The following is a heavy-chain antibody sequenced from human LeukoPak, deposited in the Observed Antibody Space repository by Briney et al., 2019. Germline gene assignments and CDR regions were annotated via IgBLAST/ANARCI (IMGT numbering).Heavy chain of an antibody. Sequence: GGSLRLSCAASGFTFSSYGMHWVRQAPGKGLEWVAVISYDGSNKYYADSVKGRFTISRDNTKNTLYLQMNSLRAEDTAVYYCAKDRYYYDSSGYPGHWGQGTLVTVSS. J-gene: IGHJ4*02. CDR1: GFTFSSYG. D-gene: IGHD3-22*01. CDR2: ISYDGSNK. V-gene: IGHV3-30*18. CDR3: AKDRYYYDSSGYPGH.